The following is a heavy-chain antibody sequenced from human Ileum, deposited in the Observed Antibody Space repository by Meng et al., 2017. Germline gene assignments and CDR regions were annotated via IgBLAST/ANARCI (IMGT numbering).Heavy chain of an antibody. D-gene: IGHD4-17*01. CDR2: ISDGGTT. V-gene: IGHV4-30-4*01. CDR3: ARDGDYVFYKWVDP. Sequence: HVHLQESGPRLVTPSQTLSPTFTFSGGPIKTGDYYWSSIRQPPGKDLEWMGYISDGGTTSYNPSIKSRLTIAIDTSKNQFSRRLSSVTAADTAVYYCARDGDYVFYKWVDPWGQGTLVTVSS. J-gene: IGHJ5*02. CDR1: GGPIKTGDYY.